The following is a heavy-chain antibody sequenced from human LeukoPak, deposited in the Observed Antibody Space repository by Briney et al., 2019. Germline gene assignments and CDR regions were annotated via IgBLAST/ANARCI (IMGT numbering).Heavy chain of an antibody. D-gene: IGHD1-1*01. Sequence: SETLSLTCTVSGVSISSYFWSWIRQPPGKGLEWIGYVYYNGITNYNPSLKSRVSISLDTSKNQFSLNLNSVTAADTAVYYCASQLGGTTFHWGQGTLVTVSS. CDR2: VYYNGIT. J-gene: IGHJ4*02. V-gene: IGHV4-59*01. CDR1: GVSISSYF. CDR3: ASQLGGTTFH.